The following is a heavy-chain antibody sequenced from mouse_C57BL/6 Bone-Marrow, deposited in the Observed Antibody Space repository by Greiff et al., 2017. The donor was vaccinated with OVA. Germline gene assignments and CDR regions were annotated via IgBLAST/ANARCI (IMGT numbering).Heavy chain of an antibody. J-gene: IGHJ4*01. V-gene: IGHV5-16*01. CDR1: GFTFSDYY. Sequence: EVHLVESEGGLVQPGSSMKLSCTASGFTFSDYYMAWVRQVPEKGLECVANINYDGSSTYYLDSLKSRFIISRDNAKNILYLQMSSLKSEDTATYYCARDGGLRRAMDYWGQGTSVTVSS. CDR3: ARDGGLRRAMDY. CDR2: INYDGSST. D-gene: IGHD2-4*01.